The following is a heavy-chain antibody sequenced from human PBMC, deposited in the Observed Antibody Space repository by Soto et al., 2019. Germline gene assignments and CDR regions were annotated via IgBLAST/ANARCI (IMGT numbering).Heavy chain of an antibody. CDR2: VNLNTGGT. V-gene: IGHV1-2*02. J-gene: IGHJ6*02. CDR1: GYSFTGHY. Sequence: QVQHVQSGAEVKKPGDSVKVSCKASGYSFTGHYMHWVRRAPGQGLEWMGWVNLNTGGTDYAQEFQGRVTMTTATSIRTVYLEVTRLKFGDTAIYYCARDPSSFLGRVYGMDVGGQGTAVTVSS. CDR3: ARDPSSFLGRVYGMDV.